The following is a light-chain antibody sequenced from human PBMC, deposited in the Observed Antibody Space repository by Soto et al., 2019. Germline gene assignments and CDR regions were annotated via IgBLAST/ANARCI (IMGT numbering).Light chain of an antibody. J-gene: IGKJ3*01. CDR3: QQRSNWST. V-gene: IGKV3-11*01. CDR2: DAS. CDR1: QSVSSY. Sequence: EIVLTQSPATLSLSPGERATLSCRASQSVSSYLAWYQQKPDQAPRLLIYDASNRATGIPARFSGSGSGTDFTLTISSLEPEDFAVYYCQQRSNWSTFGPGTKVDIK.